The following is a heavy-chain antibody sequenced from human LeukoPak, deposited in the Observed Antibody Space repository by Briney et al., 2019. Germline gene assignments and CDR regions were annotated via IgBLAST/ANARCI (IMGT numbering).Heavy chain of an antibody. Sequence: GGSLRLSCAASGFTFSSNWRSWARQAPGKGLEWVASINQDGSEKKYVDSVKGRFTISRDNAKNSLYLQTNSLRAEDTAVYFCARVYCRGGSCYTYLDYWGQGTLVTVSS. V-gene: IGHV3-7*04. CDR3: ARVYCRGGSCYTYLDY. D-gene: IGHD2-15*01. CDR2: INQDGSEK. CDR1: GFTFSSNW. J-gene: IGHJ4*02.